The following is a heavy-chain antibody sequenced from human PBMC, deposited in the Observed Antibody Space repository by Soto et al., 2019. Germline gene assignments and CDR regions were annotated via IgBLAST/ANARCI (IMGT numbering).Heavy chain of an antibody. D-gene: IGHD2-15*01. J-gene: IGHJ6*02. CDR2: ISSSGYI. CDR3: ARDCSGGSCYPGMDV. Sequence: PWVSLRLSCAASGCNFNGYNSSWVRQTPGKRLEWLAAISSSGYIFSTDSLRGRFTISRDNAKNSVYLQITSLRAEDTAVYFCARDCSGGSCYPGMDVWGQGTTVTVSS. V-gene: IGHV3-21*01. CDR1: GCNFNGYN.